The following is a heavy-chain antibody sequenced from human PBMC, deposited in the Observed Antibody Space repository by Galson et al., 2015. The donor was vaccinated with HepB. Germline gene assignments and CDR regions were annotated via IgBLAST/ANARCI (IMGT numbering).Heavy chain of an antibody. Sequence: SLRLSCAASGFTFSSYAMHWVRQAPGKGLEWVAVISYDGSNKYYADSVKGRFTISRDNSKNTLYLQMNSLRAEDTAVYYCAKIAAAGTGLFDYWGQGTLVTVSS. CDR3: AKIAAAGTGLFDY. J-gene: IGHJ4*02. V-gene: IGHV3-30-3*01. D-gene: IGHD6-13*01. CDR2: ISYDGSNK. CDR1: GFTFSSYA.